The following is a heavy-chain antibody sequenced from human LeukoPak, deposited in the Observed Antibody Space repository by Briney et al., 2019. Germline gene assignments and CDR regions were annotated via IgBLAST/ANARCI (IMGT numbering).Heavy chain of an antibody. CDR1: GGTFSGYY. D-gene: IGHD3-9*01. V-gene: IGHV4-59*08. J-gene: IGHJ4*02. CDR2: IHYSGST. Sequence: SETLSLTCAVYGGTFSGYYWSWFWQPPGRGLEWIGYIHYSGSTRYSPSLKSRLTISIDTSKNQFSLKLSSVTAADTAVCYCGRLFEEGIGYWGQGTLVTVSS. CDR3: GRLFEEGIGY.